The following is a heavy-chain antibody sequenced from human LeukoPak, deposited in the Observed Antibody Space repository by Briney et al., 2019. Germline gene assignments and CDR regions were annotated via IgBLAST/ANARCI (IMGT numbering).Heavy chain of an antibody. Sequence: PSETLSLTCTVSGYSISSGYYWGWIRQPPGKGLEWIGSIYHSGSTYYNPSPKSRVTISVDTSKNQFSLKLSSVTAADTAVYYCARSPSTYYYDSSGYYYYYYYMDVWGKGTTVTVSS. J-gene: IGHJ6*03. D-gene: IGHD3-22*01. CDR2: IYHSGST. CDR1: GYSISSGYY. V-gene: IGHV4-38-2*02. CDR3: ARSPSTYYYDSSGYYYYYYYMDV.